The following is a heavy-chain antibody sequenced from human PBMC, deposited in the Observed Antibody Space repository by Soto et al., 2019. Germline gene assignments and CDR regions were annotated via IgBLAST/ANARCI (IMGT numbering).Heavy chain of an antibody. V-gene: IGHV1-69*01. Sequence: QVQLVQSGAEVKKPGSSVKVSCKASGGTFSSYAISWVRQAPGQGLEWMGGIIPIFGTANYAQKFQGRVTITAEESTSTAYMELSSLRSEDTAVYYCAREPAARPRRPYYFDYWGQGTLVTVSS. CDR1: GGTFSSYA. J-gene: IGHJ4*02. CDR3: AREPAARPRRPYYFDY. D-gene: IGHD6-6*01. CDR2: IIPIFGTA.